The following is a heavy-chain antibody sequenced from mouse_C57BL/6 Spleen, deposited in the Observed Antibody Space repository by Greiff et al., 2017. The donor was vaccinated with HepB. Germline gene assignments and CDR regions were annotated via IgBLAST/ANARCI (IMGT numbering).Heavy chain of an antibody. CDR3: ARPWDLYAMDY. V-gene: IGHV1-64*01. D-gene: IGHD4-1*01. CDR2: IHPNSGST. CDR1: GYTFTSYW. Sequence: VQLQQPGAELVKPGASVKLSCKASGYTFTSYWMHWVKQRPGQGLEWIGMIHPNSGSTNYNEKFKSKATLTVDKSSSTAYMQLSSLTSEDSAVYYCARPWDLYAMDYWGQGTSVTVSS. J-gene: IGHJ4*01.